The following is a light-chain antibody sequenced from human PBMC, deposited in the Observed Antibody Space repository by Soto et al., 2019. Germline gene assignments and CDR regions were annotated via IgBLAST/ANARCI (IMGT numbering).Light chain of an antibody. CDR1: GSDVGGYDY. Sequence: QSVLTQPASFSGSPGQSITISCTATGSDVGGYDYVSWYQHHPGKAPKVMIYEVTNRPSGVSNRFSGSKSGNTASLTISGLLAEDEADYYCSSYTSSSTYVFGTGTKVTVL. CDR2: EVT. CDR3: SSYTSSSTYV. J-gene: IGLJ1*01. V-gene: IGLV2-14*01.